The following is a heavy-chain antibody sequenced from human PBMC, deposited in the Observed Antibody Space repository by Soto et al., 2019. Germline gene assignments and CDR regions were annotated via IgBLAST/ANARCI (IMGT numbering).Heavy chain of an antibody. CDR2: IYYSGST. Sequence: QVQLQESGPGLVKPSQTLSLTCTVSGGSISSGGYYWSWIRQHPGKGLEWIGYIYYSGSTYYNPSLKSRVTISVDTSKNQFSLKLSSVTAADTAVYYCARGKTVTTRLHNWFDPWGQGTLVTVSS. V-gene: IGHV4-31*03. CDR1: GGSISSGGYY. J-gene: IGHJ5*02. D-gene: IGHD4-17*01. CDR3: ARGKTVTTRLHNWFDP.